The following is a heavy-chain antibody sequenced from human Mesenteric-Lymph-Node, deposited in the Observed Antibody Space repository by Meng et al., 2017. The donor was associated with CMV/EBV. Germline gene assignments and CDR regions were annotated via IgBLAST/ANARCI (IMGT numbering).Heavy chain of an antibody. D-gene: IGHD6-19*01. J-gene: IGHJ5*02. V-gene: IGHV5-51*01. CDR1: GYSFTSYW. CDR3: ASPGVSSGWYNWFDP. Sequence: GESLKISCKGSGYSFTSYWIGWVRQMPGKGLEWMGIIYPGDSDTRYSPSFQGQITISADKSISTAYLQWSSLKASDTAMYYCASPGVSSGWYNWFDPWGQGTLVTVSS. CDR2: IYPGDSDT.